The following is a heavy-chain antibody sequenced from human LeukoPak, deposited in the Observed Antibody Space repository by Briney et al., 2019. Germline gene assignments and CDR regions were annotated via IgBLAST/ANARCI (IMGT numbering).Heavy chain of an antibody. CDR2: ISGSGGST. CDR1: GFTFSTYA. V-gene: IGHV3-23*01. Sequence: EGSLRLSCAASGFTFSTYAMSWVRQAPGKGLEWVSVISGSGGSTYYADSMKGRFTISRDNSENTLYLQMNSLRAEDTAVYYCARDGTYSSSSLVYWGQGTLVTVSS. J-gene: IGHJ4*02. D-gene: IGHD6-6*01. CDR3: ARDGTYSSSSLVY.